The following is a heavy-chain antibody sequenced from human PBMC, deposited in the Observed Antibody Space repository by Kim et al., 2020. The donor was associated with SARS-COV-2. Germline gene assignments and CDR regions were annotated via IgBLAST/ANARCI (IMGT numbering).Heavy chain of an antibody. D-gene: IGHD2-21*01. CDR1: GFTFSSYG. Sequence: GGSLRLSCAASGFTFSSYGMHWVRQAPGKGLEWVAVISYDGSNKYYADSVKGRFTISRDNSKNTLYLQMNSLRAEDTAVYYCARGKHTVKRNSERLFDYWGQGTLVTVSS. CDR2: ISYDGSNK. CDR3: ARGKHTVKRNSERLFDY. J-gene: IGHJ4*02. V-gene: IGHV3-33*05.